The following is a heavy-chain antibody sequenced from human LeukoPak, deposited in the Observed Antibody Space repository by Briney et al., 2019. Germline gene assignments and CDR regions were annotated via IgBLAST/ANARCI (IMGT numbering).Heavy chain of an antibody. CDR3: AKIEMATIGPYYYYGMDV. J-gene: IGHJ6*02. V-gene: IGHV4-30-4*01. CDR1: GGSISSGDYY. D-gene: IGHD5-24*01. CDR2: IYYSGST. Sequence: SETLSLTCTVSGGSISSGDYYWSWIRQPPGKGLEWIGYIYYSGSTYYNPSLKSRVTISVDTSKNQFSLKLSSVTAADTAVYYCAKIEMATIGPYYYYGMDVWGQGTTVTVSS.